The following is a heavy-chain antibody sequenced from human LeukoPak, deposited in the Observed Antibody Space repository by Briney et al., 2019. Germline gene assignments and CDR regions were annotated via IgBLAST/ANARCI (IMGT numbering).Heavy chain of an antibody. Sequence: RSSETLSLTCTVSGGSMSSGTYYWRWIRQPAGKGLEYIGRIFSSGNNNYNPSLKSRITVSTDTSKNQFSLNLSSVTAADSAVYYCASFCASTTCYNDGTNFAFWGQGTLVTVSS. J-gene: IGHJ4*02. CDR1: GGSMSSGTYY. D-gene: IGHD2-2*01. CDR2: IFSSGNN. V-gene: IGHV4-61*02. CDR3: ASFCASTTCYNDGTNFAF.